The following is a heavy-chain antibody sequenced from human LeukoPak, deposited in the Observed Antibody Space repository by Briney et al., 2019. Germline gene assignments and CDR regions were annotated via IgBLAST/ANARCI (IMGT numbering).Heavy chain of an antibody. CDR1: GASISRSDYF. J-gene: IGHJ4*02. D-gene: IGHD4-17*01. CDR3: AGSSEYGDPFNY. Sequence: KPSETLSLTCTVSGASISRSDYFWGWIRQPPGKGLEWIGSIYYSGSTYYSPSLKGRVTISVDTSKNQFSLKLNSVTAADTAVYYCAGSSEYGDPFNYWGQGTLVTVSS. CDR2: IYYSGST. V-gene: IGHV4-39*01.